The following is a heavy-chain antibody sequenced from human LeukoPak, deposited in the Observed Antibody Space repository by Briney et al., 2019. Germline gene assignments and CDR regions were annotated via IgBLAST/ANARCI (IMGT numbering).Heavy chain of an antibody. CDR1: GFTFSSYP. J-gene: IGHJ4*02. Sequence: GGSLRLSCAVSGFTFSSYPLSWVRQAPGKGLEWVSTISGSGDGTYYADSVKGRFTISRDNSKNTLYLQMNSLTAGDTAVCYCAKYIRELRDWGQGTLVTVSS. D-gene: IGHD1-7*01. CDR3: AKYIRELRD. CDR2: ISGSGDGT. V-gene: IGHV3-23*01.